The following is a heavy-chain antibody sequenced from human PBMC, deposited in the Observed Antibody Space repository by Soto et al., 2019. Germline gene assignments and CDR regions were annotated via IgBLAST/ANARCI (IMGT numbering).Heavy chain of an antibody. J-gene: IGHJ3*02. D-gene: IGHD2-2*01. CDR2: ISAYNGNT. CDR1: GYTFTSYG. V-gene: IGHV1-18*01. Sequence: GASVKVSCKASGYTFTSYGISWVRQAPGQGLEWMGWISAYNGNTNYAQKLQGRVTMTTDTSTSTAYMELRSLRSEDTAVYYCARGKTASRPAAPYCSSTSCYFPEDDAFDIWGQGTMVTVSS. CDR3: ARGKTASRPAAPYCSSTSCYFPEDDAFDI.